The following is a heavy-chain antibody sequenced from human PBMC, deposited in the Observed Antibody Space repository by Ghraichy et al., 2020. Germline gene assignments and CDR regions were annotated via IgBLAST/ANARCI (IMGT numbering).Heavy chain of an antibody. D-gene: IGHD1-26*01. V-gene: IGHV3-7*01. J-gene: IGHJ4*02. Sequence: GGSLRLSCAASGFTLSDYWMNWVRQAPGKGPEWVAIINQDGSEKHYVGSVKGRFTISRDNAKNSLHLQMNSLRVDDKAVYYCAKASGWVLDYWGQGNLVTVSS. CDR3: AKASGWVLDY. CDR1: GFTLSDYW. CDR2: INQDGSEK.